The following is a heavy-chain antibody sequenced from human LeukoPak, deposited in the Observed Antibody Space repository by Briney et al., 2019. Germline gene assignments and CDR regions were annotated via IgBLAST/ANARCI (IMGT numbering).Heavy chain of an antibody. CDR2: IIPMFGAA. J-gene: IGHJ6*03. Sequence: SVKVSCKASGLTLSTYAISWVRQAPGQGLEWMGGIIPMFGAAHYAQKFQDRVTITTDESTTIAYMELSSLRSEDTAVYYCASSPRIVGRLDYYYYMDVWGKGTTVTVSS. CDR3: ASSPRIVGRLDYYYYMDV. CDR1: GLTLSTYA. V-gene: IGHV1-69*05. D-gene: IGHD6-6*01.